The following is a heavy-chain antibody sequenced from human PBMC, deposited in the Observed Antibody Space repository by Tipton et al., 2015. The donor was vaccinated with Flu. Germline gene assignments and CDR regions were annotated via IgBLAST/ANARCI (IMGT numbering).Heavy chain of an antibody. D-gene: IGHD6-13*01. V-gene: IGHV4-39*07. CDR3: ARGGIAAADLGGFDI. Sequence: TLSLTCTVSGGSISSSTYYWGWIRQPPGKGLEWIGSYYYSGSTNYNPSLRSRVTMSLDTSKSQFSLNLNYVTAADTAVYYCARGGIAAADLGGFDIWGRGTMVTVSS. CDR1: GGSISSSTYY. J-gene: IGHJ3*02. CDR2: YYYSGST.